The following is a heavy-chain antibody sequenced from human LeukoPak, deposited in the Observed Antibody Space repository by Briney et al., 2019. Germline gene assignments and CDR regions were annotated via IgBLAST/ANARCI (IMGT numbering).Heavy chain of an antibody. D-gene: IGHD3-10*01. Sequence: PGGSLRLSCAASGFTFSSYVMSWVRQAPGKGLEWVANIKQDGSEKYYVDSVKGRFTISRDNAKNSLYLQMKSLRAEDTAVYYCARDNMVRGVIGAFDIWGQGTMVTVSS. J-gene: IGHJ3*02. CDR2: IKQDGSEK. CDR1: GFTFSSYV. V-gene: IGHV3-7*01. CDR3: ARDNMVRGVIGAFDI.